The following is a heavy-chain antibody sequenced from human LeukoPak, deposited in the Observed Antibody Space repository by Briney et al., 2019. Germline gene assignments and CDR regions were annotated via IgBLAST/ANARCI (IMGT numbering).Heavy chain of an antibody. CDR3: ASYLLETNAFDI. CDR1: GGSISSYY. Sequence: SETLSLTCTVSGGSISSYYWSWIRQPAGKGLEWIGRIYTSGSTNYNPSLKSRVTMSVDTSKNQFSLKLSSVTAADTAVYYCASYLLETNAFDIWGQGTMVTVSS. V-gene: IGHV4-4*07. J-gene: IGHJ3*02. CDR2: IYTSGST. D-gene: IGHD3-3*01.